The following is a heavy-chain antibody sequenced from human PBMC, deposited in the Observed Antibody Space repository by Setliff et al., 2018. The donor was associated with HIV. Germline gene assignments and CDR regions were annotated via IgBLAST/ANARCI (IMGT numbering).Heavy chain of an antibody. V-gene: IGHV3-64*02. CDR2: ISSNGGST. Sequence: GGSLRLSCAASGFIFSNYGMHWVRQAPGKGLVYVSPISSNGGSTYYADSVKGRFTISRDNSKNTLYLQMGSLRAEDMAVYYCARGRYYDFWSGYWGYYYGMDVWGQGTTVTVSS. D-gene: IGHD3-3*01. CDR1: GFIFSNYG. CDR3: ARGRYYDFWSGYWGYYYGMDV. J-gene: IGHJ6*02.